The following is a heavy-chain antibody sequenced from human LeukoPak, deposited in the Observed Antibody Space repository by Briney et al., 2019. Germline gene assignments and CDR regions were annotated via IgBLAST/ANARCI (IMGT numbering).Heavy chain of an antibody. D-gene: IGHD2-21*01. CDR1: GGSFSGYY. CDR3: AREVRRGYYFDY. Sequence: SETLSLTCAVYGGSFSGYYWSWIRQPPGKGLEWIGEINHSGSTNYNPSLKSRVTISVDTSKNQFSLKLSSVTAADTAVYYCAREVRRGYYFDYWGQGTLVTVSS. V-gene: IGHV4-34*01. J-gene: IGHJ4*02. CDR2: INHSGST.